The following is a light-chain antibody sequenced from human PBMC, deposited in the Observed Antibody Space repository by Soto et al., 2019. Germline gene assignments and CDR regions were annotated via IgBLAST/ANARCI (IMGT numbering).Light chain of an antibody. V-gene: IGKV3-20*01. J-gene: IGKJ1*01. CDR2: GAS. CDR1: QSVSSSY. CDR3: QQYSDSAWT. Sequence: EIVLTQSPGTLSLSPGERATLSCRASQSVSSSYLGWYQQKPGQAPRLLIFGASSRATGIPDRFSGSGSESDFTLTITRLEPEDFAVYYCQQYSDSAWTFGQGTRGEIK.